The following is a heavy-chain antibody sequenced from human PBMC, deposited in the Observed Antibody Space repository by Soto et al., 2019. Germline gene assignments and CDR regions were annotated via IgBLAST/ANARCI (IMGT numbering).Heavy chain of an antibody. V-gene: IGHV3-30-3*01. CDR2: ISNDGSNY. J-gene: IGHJ6*02. D-gene: IGHD3-3*01. Sequence: QVQLVESGGGVVQPGRSLRLSFAASGFTFTSYAMQWVRQAPGKGLEWVAVISNDGSNYYYADSVRGRFTISRDNTKNTLFLQMSSLRGEDSGVYYCARGTTLAIFDYGMDVWGQGTTVTVSS. CDR1: GFTFTSYA. CDR3: ARGTTLAIFDYGMDV.